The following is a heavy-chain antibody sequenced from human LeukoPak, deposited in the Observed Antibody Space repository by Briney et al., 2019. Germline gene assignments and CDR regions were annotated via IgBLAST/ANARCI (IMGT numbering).Heavy chain of an antibody. CDR3: AKVPLSSTSCYDY. Sequence: GGSLRLSCAASGFTFSSYAMSWVRQAPGKGLEWVSAIIGSGGSTYYADSVKGRFTISRDNSKNTLYLQMNSLRAEDTAVYYCAKVPLSSTSCYDYWGQGTLVTVSS. J-gene: IGHJ4*02. D-gene: IGHD2-2*01. CDR1: GFTFSSYA. CDR2: IIGSGGST. V-gene: IGHV3-23*01.